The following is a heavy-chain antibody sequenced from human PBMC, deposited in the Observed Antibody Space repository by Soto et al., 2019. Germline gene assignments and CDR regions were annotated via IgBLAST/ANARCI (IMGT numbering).Heavy chain of an antibody. D-gene: IGHD2-21*02. Sequence: QVQLQESGPGLVKPSETLSLTCTVSGDSVDSGSYSWHWIRQPPGKGLEWIGFIFYTGNTKYNPSLKTRAIISLDTSKTHFSLSVTSVTAADTAVYYCARSDNVVLTAAFDYWGQGTRVIVSS. CDR1: GDSVDSGSYS. J-gene: IGHJ4*02. CDR3: ARSDNVVLTAAFDY. V-gene: IGHV4-61*01. CDR2: IFYTGNT.